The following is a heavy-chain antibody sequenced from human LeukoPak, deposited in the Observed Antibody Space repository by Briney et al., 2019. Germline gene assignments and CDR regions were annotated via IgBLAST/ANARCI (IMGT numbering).Heavy chain of an antibody. CDR1: GYTFTGYY. V-gene: IGHV1-2*02. Sequence: ASVKVSCKASGYTFTGYYMHWVRQAPGQGLEWMGWINPNSGGTNYAQKFQGRVTMTRDTSISTAYMELSRLRSDDTAVYYCASPAGKDYYDSSGYYPCWGQGTLVTVSS. J-gene: IGHJ4*02. CDR2: INPNSGGT. D-gene: IGHD3-22*01. CDR3: ASPAGKDYYDSSGYYPC.